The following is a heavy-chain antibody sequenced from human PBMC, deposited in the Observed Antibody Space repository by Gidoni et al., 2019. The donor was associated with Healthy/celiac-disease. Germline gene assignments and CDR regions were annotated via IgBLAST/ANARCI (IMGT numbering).Heavy chain of an antibody. CDR1: GFTFSSYA. Sequence: QVQLVESGGGVVQPGRSLRLSCAASGFTFSSYAMNWVRQAPGKGLEWVAVISYDGSNKYYADSVKGRFTISRDNSKNTLYLQMNSLRAEDTAVYYCASATPTNAFDIWGQGTMVTVSS. J-gene: IGHJ3*02. D-gene: IGHD5-12*01. CDR3: ASATPTNAFDI. V-gene: IGHV3-30-3*01. CDR2: ISYDGSNK.